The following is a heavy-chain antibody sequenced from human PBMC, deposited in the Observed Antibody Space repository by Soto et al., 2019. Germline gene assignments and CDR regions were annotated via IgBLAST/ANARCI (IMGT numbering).Heavy chain of an antibody. V-gene: IGHV1-69*13. J-gene: IGHJ4*02. CDR2: IIPVSGPA. CDR3: AGGTWEPH. D-gene: IGHD1-26*01. CDR1: GGTFSSYA. Sequence: ASVKVSCKASGGTFSSYAISWVRQAPGQGLEWMGGIIPVSGPADYAQRFQGRVTITADLSTATVYMELSSLTSDDTAVYYCAGGTWEPHWGQGTLVTVSS.